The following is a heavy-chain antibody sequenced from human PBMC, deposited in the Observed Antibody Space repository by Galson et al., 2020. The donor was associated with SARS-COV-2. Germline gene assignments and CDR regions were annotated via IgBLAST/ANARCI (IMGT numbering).Heavy chain of an antibody. CDR3: ASDLQAAAGP. J-gene: IGHJ5*02. CDR2: IYSGGST. D-gene: IGHD6-13*01. CDR1: GFTVSSNH. V-gene: IGHV3-66*02. Sequence: GGSLRLSCAASGFTVSSNHMSWVRQAPGKGLEWVSVIYSGGSTYYADSVKGRFTISRDNSKNTLYLQMNSLRAEDTAVYYCASDLQAAAGPWGQGTLVTVSS.